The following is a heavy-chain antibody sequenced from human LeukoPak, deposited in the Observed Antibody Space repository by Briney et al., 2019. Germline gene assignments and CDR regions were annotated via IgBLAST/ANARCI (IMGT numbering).Heavy chain of an antibody. CDR1: GGSISSYY. CDR2: IYYSGST. CDR3: ASLVVVTAMGGLYFDY. J-gene: IGHJ4*02. V-gene: IGHV4-59*08. D-gene: IGHD2-21*02. Sequence: PSETLSLTCTVSGGSISSYYWSWLPQPPGNGLGWIAYIYYSGSTNYNPSLKRRVTISIDTSKSQFSLNLSSVTAAGTAVYYCASLVVVTAMGGLYFDYWGQGTLVTVSS.